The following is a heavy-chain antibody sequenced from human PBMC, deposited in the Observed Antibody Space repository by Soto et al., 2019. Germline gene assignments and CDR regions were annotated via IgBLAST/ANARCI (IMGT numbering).Heavy chain of an antibody. V-gene: IGHV3-30*03. Sequence: QAQLVESGGGVVQPGRSLRLSCAASGFAFSSYGMHWVRQAPGTALEWVAVISSDGSLQHYADSVKGRFTISRDNSKNLVLLQMSSLRAEDTAVYYCVSDRGYGHASVPYSWGQGTLVSVSS. D-gene: IGHD5-18*01. CDR1: GFAFSSYG. CDR2: ISSDGSLQ. CDR3: VSDRGYGHASVPYS. J-gene: IGHJ4*02.